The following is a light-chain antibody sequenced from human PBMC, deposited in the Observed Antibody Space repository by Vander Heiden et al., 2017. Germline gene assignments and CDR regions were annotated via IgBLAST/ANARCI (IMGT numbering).Light chain of an antibody. CDR2: KDS. CDR1: ALPKQY. V-gene: IGLV3-25*01. Sequence: ERVQIPAVAVSSGQTARITGSGDALPKQYAYWYQQKPGQAPVLVIYKDSERPSGIPERFSGSSSGTTVTLSISGVQAEDAADHYRPKADSGGTQRFGGGTKLTVL. CDR3: PKADSGGTQR. J-gene: IGLJ3*02.